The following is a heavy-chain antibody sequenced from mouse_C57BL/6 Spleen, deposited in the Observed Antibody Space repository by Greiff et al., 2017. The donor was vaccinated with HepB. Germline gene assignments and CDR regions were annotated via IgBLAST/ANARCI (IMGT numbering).Heavy chain of an antibody. CDR3: ARPYYSNPAWFAY. Sequence: VQLKESGPELVKPGASVKISCKASGYSFTGYYMNWVKQSPEKSLEWIGEINPSTGGTTYNQKFKAKATLTVDKSSSTAYMQLKSLTSEDSAVYYCARPYYSNPAWFAYWGQGTLVTVSA. V-gene: IGHV1-42*01. CDR1: GYSFTGYY. J-gene: IGHJ3*01. D-gene: IGHD2-5*01. CDR2: INPSTGGT.